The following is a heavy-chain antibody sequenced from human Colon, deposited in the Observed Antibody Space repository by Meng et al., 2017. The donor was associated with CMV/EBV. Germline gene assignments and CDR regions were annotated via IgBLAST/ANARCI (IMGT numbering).Heavy chain of an antibody. J-gene: IGHJ4*02. CDR3: AKGVSGPLYYFDY. D-gene: IGHD2-15*01. CDR1: GFTFSNYA. Sequence: GESLRLSCAASGFTFSNYAMRWVRQALGKGLEWVSSISASGGDMFYADSVRGRFTISRDNSKNTVFLQMNGLRADDTAVYYCAKGVSGPLYYFDYWGQGMLVTVSS. V-gene: IGHV3-23*01. CDR2: ISASGGDM.